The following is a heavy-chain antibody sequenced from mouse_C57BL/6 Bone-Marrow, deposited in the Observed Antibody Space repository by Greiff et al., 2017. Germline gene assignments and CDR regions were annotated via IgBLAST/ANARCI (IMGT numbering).Heavy chain of an antibody. CDR3: ARSGYDYDGDAMDY. Sequence: EVHLVESGAELVRPGSSVKMSCKTSGYTFTSYGINWVKQRPGQGLEWIGYIYIGNGYTEYNEKFKGKATLTSDTSSSTVYMQLSSLTSEDSAIYVCARSGYDYDGDAMDYWGQGTSVTVSS. V-gene: IGHV1-58*01. CDR2: IYIGNGYT. J-gene: IGHJ4*01. CDR1: GYTFTSYG. D-gene: IGHD2-4*01.